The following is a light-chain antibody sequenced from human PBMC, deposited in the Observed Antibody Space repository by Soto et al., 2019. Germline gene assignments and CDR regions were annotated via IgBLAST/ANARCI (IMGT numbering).Light chain of an antibody. J-gene: IGLJ2*01. CDR3: SSYAGSSTVV. CDR1: SSDVGTYKF. CDR2: EGS. V-gene: IGLV2-23*01. Sequence: QSVLTQPASVSGSPGQSITISCTGTSSDVGTYKFVSWYQQYPGKAPKLMIFEGSERPSGVSNRFSGSKFGNTASLTISGLRAEDEADYYCSSYAGSSTVVFGGGTKVTVL.